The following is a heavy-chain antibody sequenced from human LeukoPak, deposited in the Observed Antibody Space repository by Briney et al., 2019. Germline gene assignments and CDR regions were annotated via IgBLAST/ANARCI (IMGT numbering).Heavy chain of an antibody. CDR1: GFTFNSYG. V-gene: IGHV3-23*01. D-gene: IGHD2-2*01. J-gene: IGHJ6*03. CDR2: ISGSGGST. Sequence: PGGSLRLSCAASGFTFNSYGMSWVRQAPGKGLEWVSAISGSGGSTYYADSVKGRFTISRDNSKNTLYLQMNSLRAEDTAVYYCAKGGRLERVPAAMDYCYYYMDVWGKGTTVTISS. CDR3: AKGGRLERVPAAMDYCYYYMDV.